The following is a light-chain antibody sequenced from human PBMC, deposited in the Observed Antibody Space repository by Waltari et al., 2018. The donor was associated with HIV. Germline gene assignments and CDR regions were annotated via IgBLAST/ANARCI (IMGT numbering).Light chain of an antibody. V-gene: IGKV3-11*01. Sequence: ELVLTQSPGTLSFSPGEVATLSCSTSQSVTTYLAWYQQKRGQPPRLLIFDDYKRATGSPARFSGSVSGTDFTLTISSLEPEDFAIYYCQARHNWPPLGTFGPGTKVDMK. CDR3: QARHNWPPLGT. CDR2: DDY. J-gene: IGKJ3*01. CDR1: QSVTTY.